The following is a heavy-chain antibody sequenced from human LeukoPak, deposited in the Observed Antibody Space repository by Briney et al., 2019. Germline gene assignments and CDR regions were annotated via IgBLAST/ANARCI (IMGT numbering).Heavy chain of an antibody. D-gene: IGHD5-12*01. V-gene: IGHV3-30*04. Sequence: GGSLRLSCAASGFTFSTYVMHWVRQAPGKGLEWVAVISKDGSNEDYADSVKGRFSTSRDNSKNTLFLQMNSLRVEDTAVYYCARESVARGLFDYWGQGTLVTVSS. CDR2: ISKDGSNE. CDR3: ARESVARGLFDY. CDR1: GFTFSTYV. J-gene: IGHJ4*02.